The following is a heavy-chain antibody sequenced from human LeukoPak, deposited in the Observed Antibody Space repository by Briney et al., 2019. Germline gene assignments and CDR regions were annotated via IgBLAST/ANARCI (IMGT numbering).Heavy chain of an antibody. V-gene: IGHV3-23*01. CDR3: ARIGSGWYWDY. J-gene: IGHJ4*02. D-gene: IGHD6-19*01. CDR1: GFTFSSFA. Sequence: GGSLRLSCAASGFTFSSFAMTWVRQAPGKRLEWVSSISGNGGSTYYADSVKGRFTISRDNSNNILSLQMHGLRAEDTAVYYCARIGSGWYWDYWGQGTLVTVSS. CDR2: ISGNGGST.